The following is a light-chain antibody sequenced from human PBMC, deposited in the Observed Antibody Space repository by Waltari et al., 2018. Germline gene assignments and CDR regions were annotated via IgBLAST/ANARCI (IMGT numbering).Light chain of an antibody. CDR1: QNLLYSSNNKNY. CDR3: QQYYTTPPYT. J-gene: IGKJ2*01. Sequence: DIVMTQSPDSLAVSLGERATINCKSSQNLLYSSNNKNYLAWYQQKPGQPPKLLIYWASTREFGVPDRFSGSGSETDFTLTISSLLAEDVAVYYCQQYYTTPPYTFGQGTKLEIK. CDR2: WAS. V-gene: IGKV4-1*01.